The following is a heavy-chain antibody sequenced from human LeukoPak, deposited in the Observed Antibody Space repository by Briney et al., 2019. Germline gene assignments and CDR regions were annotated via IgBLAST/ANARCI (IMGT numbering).Heavy chain of an antibody. D-gene: IGHD3-10*01. CDR2: TYDRSRWLN. CDR3: VRDSGMGLDAFDI. CDR1: GDSVSSNSAT. Sequence: SQTLSLTCAISGDSVSSNSATWNWIRQSPSRGLEWLGRTYDRSRWLNDYAVSVKGRITVNPDTSKNQFSLQLHSVSPEDTAVYYCVRDSGMGLDAFDIWGQGTMVTVSS. J-gene: IGHJ3*02. V-gene: IGHV6-1*01.